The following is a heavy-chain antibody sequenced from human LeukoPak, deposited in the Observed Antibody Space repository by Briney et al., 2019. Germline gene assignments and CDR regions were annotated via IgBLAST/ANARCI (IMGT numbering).Heavy chain of an antibody. CDR1: GYTLTELS. V-gene: IGHV1-24*01. CDR2: FDPEDGET. D-gene: IGHD2-15*01. Sequence: ASVKVSCKVSGYTLTELSMHWVRQAPGKGLEWMGGFDPEDGETIYAQKFQGRVTMTEDTSTDTAYMELSSLRSEDTAVYYCATDPKGGYYYYMDVWGKGTTVTVSS. CDR3: ATDPKGGYYYYMDV. J-gene: IGHJ6*03.